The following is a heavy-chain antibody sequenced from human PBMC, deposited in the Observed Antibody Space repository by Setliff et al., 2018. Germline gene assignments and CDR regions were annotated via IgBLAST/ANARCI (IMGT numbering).Heavy chain of an antibody. V-gene: IGHV1-18*01. CDR3: VRDRAAIVVGPPTAAFDI. D-gene: IGHD2-2*01. Sequence: ASVKVSCKAFGYSCATYGTSWVRQAPGQGLEWMGWISGYNGYTVYAQKLQDRVTMTTDTSTGTAYMEVRSLRSDDTAQYYCVRDRAAIVVGPPTAAFDIWGQGTMVTVSS. CDR2: ISGYNGYT. J-gene: IGHJ3*02. CDR1: GYSCATYG.